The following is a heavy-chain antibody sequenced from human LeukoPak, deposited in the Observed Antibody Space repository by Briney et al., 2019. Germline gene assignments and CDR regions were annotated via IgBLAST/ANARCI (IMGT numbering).Heavy chain of an antibody. Sequence: GGSLRLSCAASGFTFSSYWMSWVRQAPGKGLEWVANIKKDGSEKCYVDSVKGRFTISRDNARNSLYLQMNSLRAEDTAVYYCARAFHYDSSGYRANDYWGQGTLVTVSS. CDR2: IKKDGSEK. CDR1: GFTFSSYW. CDR3: ARAFHYDSSGYRANDY. J-gene: IGHJ4*02. D-gene: IGHD3-22*01. V-gene: IGHV3-7*01.